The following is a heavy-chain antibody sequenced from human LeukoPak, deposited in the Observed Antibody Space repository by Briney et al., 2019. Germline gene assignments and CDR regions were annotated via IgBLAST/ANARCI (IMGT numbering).Heavy chain of an antibody. CDR2: IYPRDSDT. V-gene: IGHV5-51*01. J-gene: IGHJ4*02. Sequence: GDSLKISCKGSGYTFTTYWIGWVRQMPGKGLEWMGIIYPRDSDTRYSPSFQGQVTISVDKSISTAYLQWSSLKASDTAMYYCAMPCSSTICSSDYWGQGTLVTVSS. CDR1: GYTFTTYW. D-gene: IGHD2-2*01. CDR3: AMPCSSTICSSDY.